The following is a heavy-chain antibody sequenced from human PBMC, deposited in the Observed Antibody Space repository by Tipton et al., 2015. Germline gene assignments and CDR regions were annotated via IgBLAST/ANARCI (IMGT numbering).Heavy chain of an antibody. J-gene: IGHJ4*02. V-gene: IGHV4-59*01. CDR2: VFYTGST. CDR1: GGSIGSEY. CDR3: AQDKPRTNYFEY. Sequence: LRLSCTVSGGSIGSEYWSWIRQPPGKGLEWIGYVFYTGSTYSNPSLESRVTISVDTFENRFSLKLSSVTAADTAVYYCAQDKPRTNYFEYWGQGILVTVSS.